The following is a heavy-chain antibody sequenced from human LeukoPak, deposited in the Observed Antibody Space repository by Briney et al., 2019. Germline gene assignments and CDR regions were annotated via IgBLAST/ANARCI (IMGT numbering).Heavy chain of an antibody. Sequence: GASVKVSCKASGYTFTSYDINWVRQATGQGLEWMGWMNPNSGNTGYAQKFQGRVTITADESTSTAYMELSSLRSEDTAVYYCARERLYYYDSSAPFDYWGQGTLVTVSS. CDR2: MNPNSGNT. CDR3: ARERLYYYDSSAPFDY. CDR1: GYTFTSYD. J-gene: IGHJ4*02. V-gene: IGHV1-8*01. D-gene: IGHD3-22*01.